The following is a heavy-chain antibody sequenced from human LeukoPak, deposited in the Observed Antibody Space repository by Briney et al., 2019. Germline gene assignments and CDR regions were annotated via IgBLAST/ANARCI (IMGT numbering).Heavy chain of an antibody. V-gene: IGHV1-69*01. CDR2: IIPIFGTA. CDR1: GGTFSSYA. Sequence: GAPVKVSCKASGGTFSSYAISWVRQAPGQGLEWMGGIIPIFGTANYAQKFQGRVTITADESTSTAYMELSSLRSEDTAVYYCARGTRDDQLSFFWGQGTLVTVSS. CDR3: ARGTRDDQLSFF. J-gene: IGHJ4*02. D-gene: IGHD2-2*01.